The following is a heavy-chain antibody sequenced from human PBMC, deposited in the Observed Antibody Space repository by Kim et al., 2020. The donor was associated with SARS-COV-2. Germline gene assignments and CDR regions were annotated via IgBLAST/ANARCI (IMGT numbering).Heavy chain of an antibody. D-gene: IGHD6-19*01. CDR1: GFTFSSYA. Sequence: GGSLRLSCAASGFTFSSYAMSWVRQAPGKGLEWVSAISGSGGSTYYADSVKGRFTISRDNSKNTLYLQMNSLRAEDTAVYYCAKALLAVADLYYDYGMDVWGQGTTVTVSS. CDR2: ISGSGGST. J-gene: IGHJ6*02. V-gene: IGHV3-23*01. CDR3: AKALLAVADLYYDYGMDV.